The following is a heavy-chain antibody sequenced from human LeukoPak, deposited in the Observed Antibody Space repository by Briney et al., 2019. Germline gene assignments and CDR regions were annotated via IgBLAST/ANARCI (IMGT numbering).Heavy chain of an antibody. Sequence: GGSLRLSCAASGFTFGSYDMHWVRQAPGKGLEWVAFISYDGNDKGYVDSGKGRFTVSRDNSKNTLYLQMNSLRVEDAAVYYCARVWESYSFDYWGQGTLVTISS. D-gene: IGHD1-26*01. CDR2: ISYDGNDK. V-gene: IGHV3-30*03. CDR1: GFTFGSYD. J-gene: IGHJ4*02. CDR3: ARVWESYSFDY.